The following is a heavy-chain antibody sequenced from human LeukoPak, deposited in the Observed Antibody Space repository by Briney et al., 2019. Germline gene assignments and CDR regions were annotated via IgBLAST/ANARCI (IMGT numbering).Heavy chain of an antibody. Sequence: GGSLRLSCAASGFTFSISSMNWVRQAPGKGPEWVANIKEDGTQKYYVDSVRGRFTISRDNAENSLYLQMNSLRDEDTAVYYCAKTGERDYWGRGTLVTVSS. CDR1: GFTFSISS. V-gene: IGHV3-7*01. J-gene: IGHJ4*02. CDR3: AKTGERDY. CDR2: IKEDGTQK. D-gene: IGHD7-27*01.